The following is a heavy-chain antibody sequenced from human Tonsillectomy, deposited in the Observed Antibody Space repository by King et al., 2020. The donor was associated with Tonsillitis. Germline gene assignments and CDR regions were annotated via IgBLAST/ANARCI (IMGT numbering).Heavy chain of an antibody. J-gene: IGHJ4*02. Sequence: VQLVQSGAEVKKPGESLKISCKGFEYSFSNYWIGWVRQMPGRGLEWMGIIYPDYSDTRYSPSFQDQVIISADKSINTAYLQWSSLEASDSAMYYCARESRDGYNFDYWGQGTLVTVS. D-gene: IGHD5-24*01. CDR3: ARESRDGYNFDY. V-gene: IGHV5-51*03. CDR2: IYPDYSDT. CDR1: EYSFSNYW.